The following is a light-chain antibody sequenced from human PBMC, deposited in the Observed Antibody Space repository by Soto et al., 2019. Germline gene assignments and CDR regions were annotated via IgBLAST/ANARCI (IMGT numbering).Light chain of an antibody. CDR2: AAS. CDR3: QQSYSTPLA. CDR1: QSISSY. J-gene: IGKJ4*01. V-gene: IGKV1-39*01. Sequence: DIQMTESPSSLSASVGDRVTITCRASQSISSYLNWYQQKPGKAPKLLIYAASSLQSGVPSRFSGSGFGTDFTLTISSLQPEDFSTYYCQQSYSTPLAFGGWTKMEIK.